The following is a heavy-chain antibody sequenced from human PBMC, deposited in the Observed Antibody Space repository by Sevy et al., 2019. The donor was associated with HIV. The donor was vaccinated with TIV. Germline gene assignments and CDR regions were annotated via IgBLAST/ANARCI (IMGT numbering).Heavy chain of an antibody. V-gene: IGHV4-59*01. Sequence: SETLSLTCTVSGGSISSYYWSWIRQPPGKGLEWIGYIYYSGSTNYNPSLKSRVTISVDTSKNQFSLKLSSVTAADTAVYYCASSPIAAAGTGWFDPWGQGTLVTVSS. CDR2: IYYSGST. CDR1: GGSISSYY. D-gene: IGHD6-13*01. CDR3: ASSPIAAAGTGWFDP. J-gene: IGHJ5*02.